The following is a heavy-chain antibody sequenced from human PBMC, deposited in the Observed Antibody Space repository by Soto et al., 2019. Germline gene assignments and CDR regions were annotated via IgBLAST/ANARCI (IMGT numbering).Heavy chain of an antibody. V-gene: IGHV3-30-3*01. D-gene: IGHD6-19*01. J-gene: IGHJ4*02. CDR1: VFTFSSYA. CDR3: ARGRHNSSGWNNDY. CDR2: ISYDGSNK. Sequence: PWWSLRLSCSASVFTFSSYAMHWFRQAPGKGLEWVAVISYDGSNKYYADSVKGRFTISRDNSKNTLYLQMNSLRAEDTAVYYCARGRHNSSGWNNDYWGQGTLVTVS.